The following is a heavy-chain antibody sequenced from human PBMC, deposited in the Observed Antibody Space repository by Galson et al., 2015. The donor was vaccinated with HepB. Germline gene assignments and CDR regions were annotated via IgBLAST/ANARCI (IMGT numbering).Heavy chain of an antibody. Sequence: SLRLSCAASGFTFSSYGMHWVRQAPGKGLEWVAVISYDGSNKYYADSVKGRFTISRDNSKNTLYLQMNSLRAEDTAVYYCAKDRISGYEYFDYWGQGTLVTVSS. CDR2: ISYDGSNK. D-gene: IGHD5-12*01. CDR1: GFTFSSYG. CDR3: AKDRISGYEYFDY. J-gene: IGHJ4*02. V-gene: IGHV3-30*18.